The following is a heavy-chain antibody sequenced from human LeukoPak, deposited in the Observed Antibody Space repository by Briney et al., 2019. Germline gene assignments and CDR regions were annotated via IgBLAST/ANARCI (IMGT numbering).Heavy chain of an antibody. CDR2: ISGSGGNT. V-gene: IGHV3-23*01. CDR3: AKDLLVGATSDAFDI. J-gene: IGHJ3*02. Sequence: GGSLRLSCAASGFTFSTYAMNWVRQAPGKGLEWVSSISGSGGNTYYADSVKGRFTISRDNSKNTLYLQMNSLRAEDTAVYYCAKDLLVGATSDAFDIWGQGTMVTVSS. CDR1: GFTFSTYA. D-gene: IGHD1-26*01.